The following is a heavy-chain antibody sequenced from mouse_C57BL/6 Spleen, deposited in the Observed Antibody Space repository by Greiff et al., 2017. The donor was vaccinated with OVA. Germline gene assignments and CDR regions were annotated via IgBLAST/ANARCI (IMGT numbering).Heavy chain of an antibody. CDR1: GFTFSAYG. CDR2: ISSGSSPI. Sequence: EVKVVESGGGLVKPGGSLKLSCAASGFTFSAYGMHWVRQAPEKGLEWVAYISSGSSPIYYADPLKGRFTISRDNAKNTLYLQMTSLRSEDTAMYYCARRPAMDYWGQGTSVTVSS. V-gene: IGHV5-17*01. J-gene: IGHJ4*01. CDR3: ARRPAMDY.